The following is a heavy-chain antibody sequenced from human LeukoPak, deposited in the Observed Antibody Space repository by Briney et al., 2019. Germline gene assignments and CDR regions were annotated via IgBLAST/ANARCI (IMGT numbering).Heavy chain of an antibody. CDR1: VGFISSTRYD. Sequence: SESLSLTCTVSVGFISSTRYDWGWIRQPPGKGLEWSGSSYYSGSTYYNSSLKSRVTIFVDTSKNQFSLRLSSVTAADTAVFYCARHSGYSYDYYFDYWGQGALVTVSS. CDR2: SYYSGST. CDR3: ARHSGYSYDYYFDY. D-gene: IGHD5-18*01. J-gene: IGHJ4*02. V-gene: IGHV4-39*01.